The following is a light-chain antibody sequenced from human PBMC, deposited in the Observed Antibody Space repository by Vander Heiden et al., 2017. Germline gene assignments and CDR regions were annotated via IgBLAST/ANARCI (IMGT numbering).Light chain of an antibody. CDR2: GAS. CDR3: QQYGSSGT. J-gene: IGKJ1*01. CDR1: QSVSINY. V-gene: IGKV3-20*01. Sequence: ELVFTQSPGTLSLSPGERATLSCRASQSVSINYLAWYQQKPGQAPRLLIYGASSRATGIPDRFSGSGSGTDFTLTISRLEPEDFAVYYCQQYGSSGTFGQGTKVEIK.